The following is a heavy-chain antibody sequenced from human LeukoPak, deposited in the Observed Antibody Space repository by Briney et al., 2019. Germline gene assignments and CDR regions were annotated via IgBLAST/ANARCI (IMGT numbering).Heavy chain of an antibody. CDR1: GFTFSDYY. J-gene: IGHJ1*01. V-gene: IGHV3-11*01. D-gene: IGHD2-15*01. CDR3: VKRFAESIVSEH. Sequence: PGGSLRLSCAASGFTFSDYYMSWIRQAPGKGLEWVSYISSSGSTIYYADSVKGRFTISRDNAKNSLYLQMNSLRAEDTAVYYCVKRFAESIVSEHWGQGTLVTVSS. CDR2: ISSSGSTI.